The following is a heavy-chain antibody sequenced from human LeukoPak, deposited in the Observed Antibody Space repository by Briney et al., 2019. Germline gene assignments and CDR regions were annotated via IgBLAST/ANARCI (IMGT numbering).Heavy chain of an antibody. J-gene: IGHJ3*02. V-gene: IGHV3-11*01. CDR2: ISSSGSTI. Sequence: GGSLRLSCAASGFTFSDYYMSWIRQAPGKGPEWVSYISSSGSTIYYADSVKGRFTISRDNAKNSLYLQMNSLRAEDTAVYYCARDSGLWFGELGAFDIWGQGTMVTVSS. CDR3: ARDSGLWFGELGAFDI. CDR1: GFTFSDYY. D-gene: IGHD3-10*01.